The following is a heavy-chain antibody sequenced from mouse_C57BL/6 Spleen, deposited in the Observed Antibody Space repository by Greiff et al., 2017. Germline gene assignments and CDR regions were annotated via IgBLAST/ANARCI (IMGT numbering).Heavy chain of an antibody. J-gene: IGHJ1*03. Sequence: EVKLQESGEGLVKPGGSLKLSCAASGFTFSSYAMSWVRQTPEKRLEWVAYISSGGDYIYYADTVKGRFTISRDNARNTLYLQMSSLKSEDTAMYYCTREGGLRRDYWYFDVWGTGTTVTVSS. V-gene: IGHV5-9-1*02. CDR2: ISSGGDYI. D-gene: IGHD2-2*01. CDR3: TREGGLRRDYWYFDV. CDR1: GFTFSSYA.